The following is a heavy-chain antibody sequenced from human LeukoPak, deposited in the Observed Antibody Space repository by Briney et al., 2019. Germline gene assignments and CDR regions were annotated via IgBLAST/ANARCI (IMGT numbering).Heavy chain of an antibody. CDR3: ASEVSGWTIY. CDR2: MHVGNGNT. J-gene: IGHJ4*02. CDR1: GYTFIANY. Sequence: GASVQVSCKASGYTFIANYLQWVRQAPGLGPEWLGWMHVGNGNTRYAPKFQGRVTLSRDTSINTAYMELSSLRSDDTAVYYCASEVSGWTIYWGQGTLVTVSS. D-gene: IGHD6-19*01. V-gene: IGHV1-2*02.